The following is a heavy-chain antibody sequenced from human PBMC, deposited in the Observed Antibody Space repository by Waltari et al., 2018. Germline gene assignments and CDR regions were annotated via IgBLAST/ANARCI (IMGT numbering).Heavy chain of an antibody. J-gene: IGHJ5*02. CDR3: ARGAAPGKGAHWFDP. CDR1: GYTFTSYD. Sequence: QVQLVQSGAEVKKPGASVKVSSTTSGYTFTSYDINWVRQAPGQGPEWMGWVNPNSGNTGFAQKFQDRLTMTTNTSVRTAYMELSSLRSDDTAIYYCARGAAPGKGAHWFDPWGQGTLVTVSS. V-gene: IGHV1-8*01. CDR2: VNPNSGNT. D-gene: IGHD6-13*01.